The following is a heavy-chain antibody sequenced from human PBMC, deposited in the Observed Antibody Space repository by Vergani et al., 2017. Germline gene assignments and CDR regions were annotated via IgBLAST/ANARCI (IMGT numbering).Heavy chain of an antibody. D-gene: IGHD6-13*01. CDR1: GFNFHDYA. CDR3: VKDIAAPGNYWYSDL. J-gene: IGHJ2*01. CDR2: ILSNSGRI. Sequence: EVQLVESGGGLVQPGMSLRLSCVGSGFNFHDYAFHWVRQAPGKGLEWVSGILSNSGRIAYADSVKGRFTISRDNAKNSLYLQMNSLRAEDTALYYCVKDIAAPGNYWYSDLWGRGTLVTVSS. V-gene: IGHV3-9*01.